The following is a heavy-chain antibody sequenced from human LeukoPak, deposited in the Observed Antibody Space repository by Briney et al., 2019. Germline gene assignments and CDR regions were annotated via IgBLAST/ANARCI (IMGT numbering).Heavy chain of an antibody. V-gene: IGHV4-59*01. D-gene: IGHD3-9*01. CDR1: DGSMTSYY. CDR3: ARGRYSRGTFHI. CDR2: IFHNGDT. J-gene: IGHJ4*02. Sequence: SETLSLTYTVSDGSMTSYYWSWIRQPPRKGLEWIGYIFHNGDTNYSPSLRSRLTLSVDTSKNQFSLRLTSVTAADTAVYYCARGRYSRGTFHIWGLGTLITVSS.